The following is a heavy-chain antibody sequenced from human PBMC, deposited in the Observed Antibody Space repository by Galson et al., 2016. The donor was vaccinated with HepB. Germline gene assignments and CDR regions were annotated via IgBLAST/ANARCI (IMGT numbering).Heavy chain of an antibody. V-gene: IGHV3-23*01. CDR1: ESTFSSYG. J-gene: IGHJ6*03. D-gene: IGHD3-16*01. CDR3: SKVGDRDSSYYMDV. Sequence: SLRLSCAASESTFSSYGMSWVRQAPGKGLEWVSAISGSGGGTYTYYADSVKGRFTISRDYSRNTLYLQMNSLRAEDTALYYWSKVGDRDSSYYMDVWGKGTTVTVSS. CDR2: ISGSGGGTYT.